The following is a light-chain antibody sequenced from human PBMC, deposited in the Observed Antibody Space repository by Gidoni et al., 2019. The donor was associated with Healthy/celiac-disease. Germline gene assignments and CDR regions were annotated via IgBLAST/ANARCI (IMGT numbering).Light chain of an antibody. J-gene: IGKJ2*01. V-gene: IGKV1-39*01. CDR1: QSISSY. CDR3: QQSYSTPRT. Sequence: DIQLAQSPSSLSASVGDRVTITCRASQSISSYLNCYQQKPGKAPKLLIYAASSLKSGVPSRFSGSGSGTEFTLTIRSLQPEDFATYYCQQSYSTPRTFGQGTKLEIK. CDR2: AAS.